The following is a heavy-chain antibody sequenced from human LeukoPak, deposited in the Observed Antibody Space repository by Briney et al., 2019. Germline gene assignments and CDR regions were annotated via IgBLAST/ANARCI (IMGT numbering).Heavy chain of an antibody. J-gene: IGHJ3*02. CDR2: INTNTGTP. D-gene: IGHD6-13*01. V-gene: IGHV7-4-1*02. Sequence: ASVKVSCKASGYTFTSYAMNWVRQAPGQGFEWMGWINTNTGTPTYAQGFTGRFVFSLDTSVSTAYLQISSLKAEDTAVYYCARGIAAARRYAFDIWGQGTVVTVSS. CDR3: ARGIAAARRYAFDI. CDR1: GYTFTSYA.